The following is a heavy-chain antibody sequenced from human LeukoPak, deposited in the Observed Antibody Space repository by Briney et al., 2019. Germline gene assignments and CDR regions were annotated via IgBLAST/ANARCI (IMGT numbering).Heavy chain of an antibody. V-gene: IGHV1-2*06. Sequence: ASVKVSCKASGYTFTSYDINWVRQAPGQGLEWMGRINPNSGNTNYAQKFQGRVTMTRDTSISTAYMELSRLRSDDTAVYYCARGNSISLFEWGQGTLVTVSS. CDR2: INPNSGNT. CDR3: ARGNSISLFE. CDR1: GYTFTSYD. D-gene: IGHD6-6*01. J-gene: IGHJ4*02.